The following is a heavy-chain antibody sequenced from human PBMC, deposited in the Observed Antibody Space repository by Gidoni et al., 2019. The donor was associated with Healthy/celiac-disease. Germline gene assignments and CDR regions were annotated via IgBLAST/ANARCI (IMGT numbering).Heavy chain of an antibody. Sequence: EVQLVESGGGLVQPGGSLRLSCAASGFPFSRYSMNWVRQAPGKGLEWVSYISSSSRTIEYADSVKGRFTISRDNAKNSLYLQMNSLRDEDTAVYYCARGRRWLQSDFDYWGQGTLVTVSS. CDR3: ARGRRWLQSDFDY. D-gene: IGHD5-12*01. CDR2: ISSSSRTI. J-gene: IGHJ4*02. CDR1: GFPFSRYS. V-gene: IGHV3-48*02.